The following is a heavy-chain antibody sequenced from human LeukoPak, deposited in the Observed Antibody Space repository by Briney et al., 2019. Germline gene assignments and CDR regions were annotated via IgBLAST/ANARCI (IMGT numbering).Heavy chain of an antibody. Sequence: GRSLRLSCAASGFTFSSYAMHWVRQAPGKGLEWVAVIWYDGSNKYYADSVKGRFTISRDSSKNTLYLQMNSLRAEDTAVYYCAREGRGAKGNAFDIWGQGTMVTVSS. J-gene: IGHJ3*02. CDR1: GFTFSSYA. V-gene: IGHV3-33*08. CDR3: AREGRGAKGNAFDI. D-gene: IGHD1-26*01. CDR2: IWYDGSNK.